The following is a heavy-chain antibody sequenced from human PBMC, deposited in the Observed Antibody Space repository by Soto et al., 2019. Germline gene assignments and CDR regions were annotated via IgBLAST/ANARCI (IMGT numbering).Heavy chain of an antibody. CDR3: ARYRFSDTWSKFDY. CDR1: GGSISSDAYY. CDR2: ISYSGRT. J-gene: IGHJ4*02. V-gene: IGHV4-31*03. D-gene: IGHD3-16*02. Sequence: SETLSLTCTVSGGSISSDAYYWSWIRQHPGKGLEWIGYISYSGRTYYNPSLKSRLTISVDTSKNQFSLKLTSITAADTAVYYCARYRFSDTWSKFDYWGPGTLVTVSS.